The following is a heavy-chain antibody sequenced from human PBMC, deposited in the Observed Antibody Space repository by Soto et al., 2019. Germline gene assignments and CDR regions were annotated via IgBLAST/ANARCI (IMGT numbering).Heavy chain of an antibody. CDR3: ARDRGRGRTYYDDSSGPSDFDY. V-gene: IGHV1-69*01. D-gene: IGHD3-22*01. Sequence: QMQLVQSGAEVKKPGSSLKVSCKASEGTFSSYAISWVRQAPGQGLEWMGGIIPIFGTANYAQKFQGRVTITADESTSTAYMELSSLRSEDTAVYYCARDRGRGRTYYDDSSGPSDFDYWGQGTLVTVSS. CDR1: EGTFSSYA. CDR2: IIPIFGTA. J-gene: IGHJ4*02.